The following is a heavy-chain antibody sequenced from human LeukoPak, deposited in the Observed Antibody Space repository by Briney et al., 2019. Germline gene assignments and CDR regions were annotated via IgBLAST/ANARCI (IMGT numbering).Heavy chain of an antibody. CDR3: ASLIAVAGNGYFDL. D-gene: IGHD6-19*01. V-gene: IGHV1-18*01. CDR2: ISAYNGNT. CDR1: GYTFTSYG. Sequence: ASVKVSCKASGYTFTSYGISWVRQAPGQGLEWMGWISAYNGNTNYAQKLQGRVTMTRNTSISTAYMELSSLRSEDTAVYYCASLIAVAGNGYFDLWGRGTLVTVSS. J-gene: IGHJ2*01.